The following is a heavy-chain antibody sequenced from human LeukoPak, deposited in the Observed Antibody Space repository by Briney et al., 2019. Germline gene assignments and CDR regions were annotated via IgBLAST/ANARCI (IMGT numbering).Heavy chain of an antibody. CDR2: ISSSSSTI. Sequence: PGGSLRLSCAASGFTFSSYSMNWVRQAPGKGLEWVSYISSSSSTIYYADSVKGRFTISRDNAKNSLYLQMNSLRAEDTAVYYCARGSTNIVVVVAIDYWGQGTLVTVSS. V-gene: IGHV3-48*04. CDR1: GFTFSSYS. D-gene: IGHD2-15*01. CDR3: ARGSTNIVVVVAIDY. J-gene: IGHJ4*02.